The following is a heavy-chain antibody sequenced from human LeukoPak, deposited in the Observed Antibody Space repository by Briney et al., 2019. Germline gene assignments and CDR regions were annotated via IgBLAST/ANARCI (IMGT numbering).Heavy chain of an antibody. CDR2: IIPIFGTA. CDR1: GYTFTSYD. CDR3: ASLAIVGAHFDY. D-gene: IGHD1-26*01. J-gene: IGHJ4*02. Sequence: ASVKVSCKAPGYTFTSYDINWVRQAPGQGLEWMGGIIPIFGTANYAQKFQGRVTITADESTSTAYMELSSLRSEDTAVYYCASLAIVGAHFDYWGQGTLVTVSS. V-gene: IGHV1-69*13.